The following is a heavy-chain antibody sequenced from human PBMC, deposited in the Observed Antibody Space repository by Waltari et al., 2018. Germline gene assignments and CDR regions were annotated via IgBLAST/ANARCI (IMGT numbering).Heavy chain of an antibody. V-gene: IGHV5-51*03. D-gene: IGHD4-17*01. CDR2: IYPGDSDT. CDR1: GYYFPNYW. CDR3: ARLEVTTPSGSPYFFDH. Sequence: QLVQSGAGVKKPGESMRVSCKVSGYYFPNYWPGWGRQMPGEGLEWMGIIYPGDSDTKYSPSFQGQVTISAGKSISTAYLQWSSLKASDTAMYYCARLEVTTPSGSPYFFDHWGQGTLVTVSS. J-gene: IGHJ4*02.